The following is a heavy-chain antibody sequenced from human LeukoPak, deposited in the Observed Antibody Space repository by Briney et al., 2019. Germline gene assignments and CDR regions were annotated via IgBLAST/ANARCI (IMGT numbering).Heavy chain of an antibody. CDR2: ISAYNGNT. V-gene: IGHV1-18*01. D-gene: IGHD3-22*01. CDR1: GYTFTSYG. CDR3: ARALSLVVVITDDAFDI. J-gene: IGHJ3*02. Sequence: ASVKVSCKASGYTFTSYGISWVRQAPGQGLEWMGWISAYNGNTNYAQKLQGRVTMTTDTSTSTAYMGLRSLRSDDTAVYYCARALSLVVVITDDAFDIWGQGTMVTVSS.